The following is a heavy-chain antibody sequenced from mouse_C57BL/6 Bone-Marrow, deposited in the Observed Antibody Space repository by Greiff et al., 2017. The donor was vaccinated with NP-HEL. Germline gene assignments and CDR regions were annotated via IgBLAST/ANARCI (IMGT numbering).Heavy chain of an antibody. CDR2: IDPSDSET. V-gene: IGHV1-52*01. CDR1: GYTFTSYW. CDR3: ARDDGYYVDFNV. J-gene: IGHJ1*03. D-gene: IGHD2-3*01. Sequence: QVQLQQPGAELVRPGSSVKLSCKASGYTFTSYWMHWVKQRPIQGLEWIGNIDPSDSETHYNQKFKDKATLTVDKSSSTAYMQLSRLTSEDSAVDYCARDDGYYVDFNVWGTGTTVTVSS.